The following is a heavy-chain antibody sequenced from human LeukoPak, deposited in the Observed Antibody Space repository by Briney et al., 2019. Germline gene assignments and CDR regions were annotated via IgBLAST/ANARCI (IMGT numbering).Heavy chain of an antibody. CDR3: ARVGYTSYYYYGMDV. D-gene: IGHD6-13*01. V-gene: IGHV3-64*01. Sequence: GGSLRLSCSASGFTFSSYTMHWVRQAPGKGLDYVSGVNSNGGSTYYANSVKGRFTISRDNSKNTLYLQMGSLRAEDMAVYYCARVGYTSYYYYGMDVWGQGTTVTVSS. J-gene: IGHJ6*02. CDR2: VNSNGGST. CDR1: GFTFSSYT.